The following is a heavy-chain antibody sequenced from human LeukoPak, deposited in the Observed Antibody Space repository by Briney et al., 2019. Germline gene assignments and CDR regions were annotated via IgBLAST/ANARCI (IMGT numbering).Heavy chain of an antibody. D-gene: IGHD3-22*01. V-gene: IGHV3-23*01. CDR3: AKDPYDSSGYYHDY. CDR1: GFTFSSYA. J-gene: IGHJ4*02. Sequence: PGGSLRLSCAASGFTFSSYAINWARQAPGKGLEWVSAISGSGGRTEYADAVKGRFTISRDNSKNTLYLQMNNLRDEDTAVYYCAKDPYDSSGYYHDYWGQGTLVTVSS. CDR2: ISGSGGRT.